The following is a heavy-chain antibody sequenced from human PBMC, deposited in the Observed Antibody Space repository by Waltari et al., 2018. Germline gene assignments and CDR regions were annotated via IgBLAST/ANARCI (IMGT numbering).Heavy chain of an antibody. CDR3: ARAGSSLIWGVAE. CDR2: VTPKGGTT. D-gene: IGHD2-2*01. Sequence: QVQLVQSGAEVKKPGASVRVSCKASGYIFTNFYMHWVRQAPGRGLEWMGMVTPKGGTTAYAKKLQDRVTMTSDTSTSTVYMELSSLRSEDTAVYYCARAGSSLIWGVAEWGQGTLVTVSS. J-gene: IGHJ4*02. CDR1: GYIFTNFY. V-gene: IGHV1-46*04.